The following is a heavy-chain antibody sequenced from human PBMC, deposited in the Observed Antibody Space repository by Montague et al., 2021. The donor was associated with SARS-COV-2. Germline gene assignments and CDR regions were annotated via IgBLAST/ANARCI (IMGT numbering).Heavy chain of an antibody. D-gene: IGHD3-10*01. CDR2: ISYDGSNK. CDR1: GFTFSSYA. J-gene: IGHJ6*02. CDR3: ARVLDYYGSGSYPLYYYYGMDV. V-gene: IGHV3-30*04. Sequence: SLRLSCAASGFTFSSYAMHWVRQAPGEGLEWVAVISYDGSNKYYADSVKGRFTISRDNSKNTLYLQMNSLRAEDTAVYYCARVLDYYGSGSYPLYYYYGMDVWGQGTTVTVSS.